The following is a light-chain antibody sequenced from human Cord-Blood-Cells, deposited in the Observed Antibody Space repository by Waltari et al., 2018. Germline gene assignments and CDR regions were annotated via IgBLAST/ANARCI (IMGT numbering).Light chain of an antibody. CDR1: ALPKQY. V-gene: IGLV3-25*03. CDR3: QSADSRCAVV. J-gene: IGLJ2*01. CDR2: KDS. Sequence: SYELTQPPSVSVSPGQTARITCSGDALPKQYAYWYQQKPGQAPVLVIYKDSERPSGIPERCSGSSSGTTVTLTISGVQAEDEADYYCQSADSRCAVVFGGGTKLTVL.